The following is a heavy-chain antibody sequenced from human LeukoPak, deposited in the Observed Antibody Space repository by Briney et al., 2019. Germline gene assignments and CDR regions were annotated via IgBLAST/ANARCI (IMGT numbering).Heavy chain of an antibody. CDR1: GFTFSSYA. D-gene: IGHD1-26*01. J-gene: IGHJ6*02. CDR2: ISGSGGAGT. V-gene: IGHV3-23*01. CDR3: VKDRGGSPFYGMDV. Sequence: GGSLRLSCAGSGFTFSSYAMSWVSQAPGKGLEWVSTISGSGGAGTYYADSVKGRFTVSRDNSRNTLYLPMNSLRAEDTAVYYCVKDRGGSPFYGMDVWGQGTLVTVSS.